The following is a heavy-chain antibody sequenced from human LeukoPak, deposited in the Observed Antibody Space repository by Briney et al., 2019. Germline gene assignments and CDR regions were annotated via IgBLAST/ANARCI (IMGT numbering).Heavy chain of an antibody. CDR2: INPNSGGT. J-gene: IGHJ4*02. Sequence: ASVKVSCKASGGTFSSYAISWVRQAPGQGLEWMGWINPNSGGTNYAQKFQGRVTMTRDTSISTAYMELSRLRSDDTAVYYCATDRYCSGGSCTNLFDYWGQGTLVTVSS. CDR1: GGTFSSYA. CDR3: ATDRYCSGGSCTNLFDY. D-gene: IGHD2-15*01. V-gene: IGHV1-2*02.